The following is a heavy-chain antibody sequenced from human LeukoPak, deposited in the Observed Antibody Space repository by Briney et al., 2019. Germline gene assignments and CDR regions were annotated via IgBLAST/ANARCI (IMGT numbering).Heavy chain of an antibody. CDR1: GGSFSGYY. CDR3: ARDNSGSYPLDY. CDR2: INHSGST. J-gene: IGHJ4*02. D-gene: IGHD1-26*01. V-gene: IGHV4-34*01. Sequence: PSETLSLTCAVYGGSFSGYYWSWIRQPPGKGLEWIGEINHSGSTNYNPSLKSRVTISVDTSKNQFSLKPSSVTAADTAVYYCARDNSGSYPLDYWGQGTLVTVSS.